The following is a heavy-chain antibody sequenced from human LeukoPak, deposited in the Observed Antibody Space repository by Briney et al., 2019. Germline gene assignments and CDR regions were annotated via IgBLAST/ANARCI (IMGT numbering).Heavy chain of an antibody. V-gene: IGHV1-69*01. Sequence: SVKVSCEASGGTFSSYAISWVRLAPGPGLEWIGGVFPIFGTANYAQKFQGRVTITADESTSTAYMELSSLRSEDTAVYYCARASITIFGVVIRRTKNYYYYMDVWGKGTTVTVSS. CDR3: ARASITIFGVVIRRTKNYYYYMDV. CDR1: GGTFSSYA. D-gene: IGHD3-3*01. J-gene: IGHJ6*03. CDR2: VFPIFGTA.